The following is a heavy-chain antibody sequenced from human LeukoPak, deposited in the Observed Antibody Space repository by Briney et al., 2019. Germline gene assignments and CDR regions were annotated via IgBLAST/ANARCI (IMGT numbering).Heavy chain of an antibody. CDR1: GFTLSAYH. CDR2: ITTISHYI. D-gene: IGHD3-10*01. Sequence: GGSLRLSCAASGFTLSAYHMNWVRQPPGKGLEWLSSITTISHYIYYAGPVRGRFPISRDTAKTSRYLQMNSLRGEDTAVYYCARSGGPGTYHQLRYNWFDPWGQGTLVTVSS. CDR3: ARSGGPGTYHQLRYNWFDP. V-gene: IGHV3-21*01. J-gene: IGHJ5*02.